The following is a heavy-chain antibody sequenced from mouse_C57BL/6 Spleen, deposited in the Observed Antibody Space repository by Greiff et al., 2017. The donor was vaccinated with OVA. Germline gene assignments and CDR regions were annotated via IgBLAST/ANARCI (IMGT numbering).Heavy chain of an antibody. Sequence: QVQLQQSGAELVMPGASVKLSCKASGYTFTSYWMHWVKQRPGQGLEWIGEIDPSDSYTNYNQKFKGKSTLTVDKSSSTAYMQLSSLTSEDSAVYYCARSRDVRFAYWGQGTLVTVSA. CDR1: GYTFTSYW. V-gene: IGHV1-69*01. D-gene: IGHD3-1*01. J-gene: IGHJ3*01. CDR3: ARSRDVRFAY. CDR2: IDPSDSYT.